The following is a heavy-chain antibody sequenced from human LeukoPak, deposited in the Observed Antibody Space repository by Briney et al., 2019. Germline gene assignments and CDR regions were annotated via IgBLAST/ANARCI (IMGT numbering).Heavy chain of an antibody. CDR1: GFTFNNYD. CDR3: ARWTVATIRGGGFDY. Sequence: GGSLRLSCTASGFTFNNYDMHWVRQAPGKGLEYVSAITRNGGTTYYANSVKGRFTISRDNSKSTLYLQMGSLRAEDMAVYYCARWTVATIRGGGFDYWGQGTLVTVSS. D-gene: IGHD5-12*01. V-gene: IGHV3-64*01. CDR2: ITRNGGTT. J-gene: IGHJ4*02.